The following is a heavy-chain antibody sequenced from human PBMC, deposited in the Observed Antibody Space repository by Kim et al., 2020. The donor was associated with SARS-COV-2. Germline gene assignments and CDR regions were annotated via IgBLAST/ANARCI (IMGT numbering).Heavy chain of an antibody. Sequence: ASVKVSCKASGYTFTGYYMHWVRQAPGQGLEWMGRINPNSGGTNYAQKFQGRVTMTRDTSISTAYMELSRMRSDDTAVYYCARPWSIAAAVDWFDPWGQGTLVTVSS. V-gene: IGHV1-2*06. CDR1: GYTFTGYY. J-gene: IGHJ5*02. CDR3: ARPWSIAAAVDWFDP. CDR2: INPNSGGT. D-gene: IGHD6-13*01.